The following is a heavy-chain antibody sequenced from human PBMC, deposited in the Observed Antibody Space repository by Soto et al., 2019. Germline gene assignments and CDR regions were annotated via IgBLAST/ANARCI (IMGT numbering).Heavy chain of an antibody. CDR2: IIPMFGTA. CDR1: GGTFTTYA. Sequence: SVKVSCKASGGTFTTYAITWVRQAPGQGLEWMGGIIPMFGTADYAQKFQGRVTLTADKSTSTAYMELSSLRSDDTAVYYCAGVSCRSTSCYENYYFGMDVWGQGTTVTVSS. V-gene: IGHV1-69*06. CDR3: AGVSCRSTSCYENYYFGMDV. J-gene: IGHJ6*02. D-gene: IGHD2-2*01.